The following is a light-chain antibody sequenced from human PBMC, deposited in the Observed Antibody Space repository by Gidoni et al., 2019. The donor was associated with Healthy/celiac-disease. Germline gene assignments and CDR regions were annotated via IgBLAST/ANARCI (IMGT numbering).Light chain of an antibody. Sequence: HSVLTQPPSVSAAPAQKVTISCSGTSSNIGNNDVPWYQQLPGTAPKLLIYDNNKRPSGIPDRFSGSKSGTSATLGITGLQTGDEADYYCGTWDSSLSAGVFGGGTKLTVL. CDR1: SSNIGNND. CDR2: DNN. CDR3: GTWDSSLSAGV. V-gene: IGLV1-51*01. J-gene: IGLJ3*02.